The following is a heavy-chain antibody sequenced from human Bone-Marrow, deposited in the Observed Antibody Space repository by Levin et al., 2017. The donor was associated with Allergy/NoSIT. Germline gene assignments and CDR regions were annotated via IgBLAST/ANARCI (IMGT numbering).Heavy chain of an antibody. CDR2: IYYSGST. D-gene: IGHD4-23*01. Sequence: SETLSLTCTVSGGSISSSSYYWGWIRQPPGKGLEWIGSIYYSGSTYYNPSLKSRVTISVDTSKNQFSLKLSSVTAADTAVYYCATQSEGNQSKYLVYYFDYWGQGTLVTVSS. J-gene: IGHJ4*02. CDR1: GGSISSSSYY. CDR3: ATQSEGNQSKYLVYYFDY. V-gene: IGHV4-39*01.